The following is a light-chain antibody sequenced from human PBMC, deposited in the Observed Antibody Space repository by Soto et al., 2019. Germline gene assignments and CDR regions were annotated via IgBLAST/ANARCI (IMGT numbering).Light chain of an antibody. V-gene: IGKV3-20*01. Sequence: EIVLTQSPGTLSLSPGERATLSCRARQSVSSSYLAWYQQKPGQDPRLLIYGASSRATGIPDRFSGSASGTEFTLTISRLEPEDFAVDYCQQYGSSPPTFGQGTKREIK. CDR2: GAS. J-gene: IGKJ2*01. CDR3: QQYGSSPPT. CDR1: QSVSSSY.